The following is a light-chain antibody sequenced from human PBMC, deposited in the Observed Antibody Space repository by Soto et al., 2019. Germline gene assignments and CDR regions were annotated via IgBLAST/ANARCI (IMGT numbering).Light chain of an antibody. CDR1: QSISPW. V-gene: IGKV1-5*03. CDR3: QQYKSYWT. CDR2: KAS. J-gene: IGKJ1*01. Sequence: DIQMTQSPSTLSASVGDRVTITCRASQSISPWLAWFQQKPGKAPKLLIYKASSLESGVPSRFSGSGSGTEFTLTISSLQPDDFATYYCQQYKSYWTFDQGTKVEIK.